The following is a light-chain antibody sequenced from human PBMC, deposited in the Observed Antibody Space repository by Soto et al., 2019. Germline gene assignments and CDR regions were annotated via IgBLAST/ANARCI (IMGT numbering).Light chain of an antibody. CDR2: DAS. Sequence: DIRMTQSPSSLSASVGDRVTITCQASQDISNYLNWYQQKPGKAPKLLIYDASTLETGVPSRFSRSGSGTDFTITISSLQPEDIGTYYCQQYDYLPTFGPGTKVDIK. CDR1: QDISNY. V-gene: IGKV1-33*01. J-gene: IGKJ3*01. CDR3: QQYDYLPT.